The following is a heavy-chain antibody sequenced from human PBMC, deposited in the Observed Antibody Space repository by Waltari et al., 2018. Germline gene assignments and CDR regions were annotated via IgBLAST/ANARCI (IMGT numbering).Heavy chain of an antibody. CDR2: INTKTGKS. J-gene: IGHJ4*02. D-gene: IGHD4-17*01. CDR1: GDTVTAYS. CDR3: ARWRPPDYGLDN. Sequence: QVQLVQSGSELKKHGTSVKISCKASGDTVTAYSLNWVRQASGKGFEWMARINTKTGKSTYAPDFTGRFVVSLDTSVSTAYLEIISLKAEDTAVYYCARWRPPDYGLDNWGQGTLVTVSA. V-gene: IGHV7-4-1*02.